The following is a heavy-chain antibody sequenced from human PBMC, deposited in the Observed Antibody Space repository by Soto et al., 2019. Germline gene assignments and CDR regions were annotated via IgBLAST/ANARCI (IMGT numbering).Heavy chain of an antibody. CDR3: AIPTFGGFGWFDP. CDR2: IYYSGST. J-gene: IGHJ5*02. CDR1: GGSISSYY. D-gene: IGHD3-10*02. Sequence: ASETLSLTCTVSGGSISSYYWSWIRQPPGKGLEWIGYIYYSGSTNYNPSLKSRVTISVDTSKNQFSLKLSSVTAADTAVYYCAIPTFGGFGWFDPWGQGTLVTVSS. V-gene: IGHV4-59*01.